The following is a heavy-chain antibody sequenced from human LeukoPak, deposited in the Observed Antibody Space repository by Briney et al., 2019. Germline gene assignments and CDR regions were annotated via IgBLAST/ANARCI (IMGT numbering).Heavy chain of an antibody. V-gene: IGHV1-2*02. J-gene: IGHJ6*03. D-gene: IGHD6-19*01. CDR2: INPNSGGT. CDR1: GYIFTGNN. CDR3: ARVVAVTGTPVYYMDV. Sequence: ASVKVSCKASGYIFTGNNMHWVRQAPGHGLEWMGWINPNSGGTNYAQKFQGRVTMTRDTSISTAYMDLNRLRSDDTAVYYCARVVAVTGTPVYYMDVWGKGTTVTVSS.